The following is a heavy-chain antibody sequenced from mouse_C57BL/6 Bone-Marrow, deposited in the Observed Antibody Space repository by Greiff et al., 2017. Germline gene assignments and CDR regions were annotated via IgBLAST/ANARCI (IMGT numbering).Heavy chain of an antibody. J-gene: IGHJ2*01. CDR2: FDPEDGET. CDR3: AMPTVVATDY. D-gene: IGHD1-1*01. CDR1: GFNINDYY. Sequence: VQLQQSGAELVKPGASVKLSCTASGFNINDYYMHRVKQRTEQGLEWIGRFDPEDGETKYAPKFQGKATITADTSSNTAYLELSSLTSEDTAVYYCAMPTVVATDYWGQGTTLTVSS. V-gene: IGHV14-2*01.